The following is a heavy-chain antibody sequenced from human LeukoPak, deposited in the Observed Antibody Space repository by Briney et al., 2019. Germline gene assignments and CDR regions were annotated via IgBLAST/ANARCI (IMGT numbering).Heavy chain of an antibody. CDR3: ARGLQYHEPLYFDS. D-gene: IGHD4-11*01. CDR1: GSTFSTYT. Sequence: GGSLRLSCVASGSTFSTYTMNWVRQAPGRGLEWVSSISSSSTYISYPDSVKGRFTISRDNAKNSLYLQMNSLRDEDSAVYYCARGLQYHEPLYFDSWGQGTLVTVSS. CDR2: ISSSSTYI. J-gene: IGHJ4*02. V-gene: IGHV3-21*01.